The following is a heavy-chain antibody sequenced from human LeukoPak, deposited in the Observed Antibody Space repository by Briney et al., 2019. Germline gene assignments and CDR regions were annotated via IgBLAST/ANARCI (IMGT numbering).Heavy chain of an antibody. CDR2: ICYSGST. Sequence: SETLSLTCTVSGGSISSYYWSWIRQPPGKGLEWIGYICYSGSTNYNPSLKSRVTISVDTSENQFSLKLSSVTAADTAVYYCARADWDTAMIDYWGQGTLVTVSS. CDR3: ARADWDTAMIDY. D-gene: IGHD5-18*01. CDR1: GGSISSYY. V-gene: IGHV4-59*01. J-gene: IGHJ4*02.